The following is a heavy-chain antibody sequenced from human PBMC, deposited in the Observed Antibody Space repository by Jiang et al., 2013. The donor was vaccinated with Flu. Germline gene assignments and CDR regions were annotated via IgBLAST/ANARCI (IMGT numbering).Heavy chain of an antibody. J-gene: IGHJ1*01. D-gene: IGHD4-23*01. CDR2: ISYDGSNK. CDR3: ARDKDGGAFQH. CDR1: GFTFSSYA. V-gene: IGHV3-30-3*01. Sequence: SGFTFSSYAMHWVRQAPGKGLEWVAVISYDGSNKYYADSVKGRFTISRDNSKNTLYLQMNSLRAEDTAVYYCARDKDGGAFQHWGQGTLVTVSS.